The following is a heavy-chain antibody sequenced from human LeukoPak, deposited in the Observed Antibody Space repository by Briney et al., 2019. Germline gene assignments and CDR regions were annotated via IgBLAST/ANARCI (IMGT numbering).Heavy chain of an antibody. CDR3: ASRSSSDLSSSFDY. CDR1: GGSISSGGHY. J-gene: IGHJ4*02. V-gene: IGHV4-31*03. D-gene: IGHD6-6*01. CDR2: IYYSGST. Sequence: SETLSLTCTVSGGSISSGGHYWRWIRQHPGKGLEWIGYIYYSGSTYYNPSLKSRVTISVDTSKNHFSLKLRSVTAADTAVYYCASRSSSDLSSSFDYWGQGTLVTVSS.